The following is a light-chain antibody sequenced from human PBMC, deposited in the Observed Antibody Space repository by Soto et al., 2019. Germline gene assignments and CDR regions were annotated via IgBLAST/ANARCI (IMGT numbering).Light chain of an antibody. V-gene: IGKV3-20*01. J-gene: IGKJ1*01. CDR1: QSVSSRY. Sequence: EIVLTQSPGTLSLSPGETAALSCRASQSVSSRYLAWYQQKSGQAPRLLIYATSSRATDIPDRFIGYGSGTDFTLTISGLEPEDFEVYYCQQYGSSLSTFGQGTKVDI. CDR2: ATS. CDR3: QQYGSSLST.